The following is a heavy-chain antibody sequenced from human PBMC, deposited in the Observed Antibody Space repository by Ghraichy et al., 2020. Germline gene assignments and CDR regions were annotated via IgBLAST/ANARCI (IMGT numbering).Heavy chain of an antibody. CDR1: GGTFSSYA. D-gene: IGHD5-12*01. Sequence: SVKVSCKASGGTFSSYAISWVRQAPGQGLEWMGGIIPIFGTANYAQKFQGRVTITADESTSTAYMELSSLRSEDTAVYYCAKSGEYSGPIDYWGQGTLVTVSS. J-gene: IGHJ4*02. V-gene: IGHV1-69*13. CDR3: AKSGEYSGPIDY. CDR2: IIPIFGTA.